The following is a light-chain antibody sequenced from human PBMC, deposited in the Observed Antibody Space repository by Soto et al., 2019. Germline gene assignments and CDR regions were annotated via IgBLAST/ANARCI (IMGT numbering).Light chain of an antibody. CDR1: QSVGSSY. V-gene: IGKV3-20*01. CDR3: QQYGSSPLT. Sequence: EIVLTQSPGTLSLSPGERATLSCRASQSVGSSYLTWYQQKVGQAPRLLIYGASSRATGIPDRFSGSGFGTDFTLTISRLEPEDFAVYYCQQYGSSPLTFGGGTKVEIK. J-gene: IGKJ4*01. CDR2: GAS.